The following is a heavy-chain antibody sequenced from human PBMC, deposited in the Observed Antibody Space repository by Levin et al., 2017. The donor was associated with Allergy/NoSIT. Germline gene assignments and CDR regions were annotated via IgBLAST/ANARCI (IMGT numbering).Heavy chain of an antibody. D-gene: IGHD3-22*01. CDR1: GGTFSSYA. V-gene: IGHV1-69*13. Sequence: ASVKVSCKASGGTFSSYAISWVRQAPGQGLEWMGGIIPIFGTANYAQKFQGRVTITADESTSTAYMELSSLRSEDTAVYYCARAFSYDSSGYYWNGKYFQHWGQGTLVTVSS. CDR3: ARAFSYDSSGYYWNGKYFQH. CDR2: IIPIFGTA. J-gene: IGHJ1*01.